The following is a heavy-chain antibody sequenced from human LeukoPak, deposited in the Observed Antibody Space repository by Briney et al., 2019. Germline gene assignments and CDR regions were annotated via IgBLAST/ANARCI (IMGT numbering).Heavy chain of an antibody. V-gene: IGHV1-46*01. CDR1: GYTFTSYY. CDR3: ARAFAVAATADY. D-gene: IGHD2-15*01. J-gene: IGHJ4*02. CDR2: INPSGGSS. Sequence: ASVKVSCKASGYTFTSYYMHWVRQAPGQGLEWMGIINPSGGSSSYAQKFQGRVTMTRDMSTSTTYMELSSLKSEDTAVYYCARAFAVAATADYWGQGTLVTVSS.